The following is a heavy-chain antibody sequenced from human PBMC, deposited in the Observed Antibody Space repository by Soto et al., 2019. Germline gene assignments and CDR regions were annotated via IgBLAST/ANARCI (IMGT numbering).Heavy chain of an antibody. V-gene: IGHV4-31*03. CDR2: IYYSGSP. CDR1: GGSISSGGYY. D-gene: IGHD3-10*01. Sequence: QVQLQESGPGLVKPSQTLSLTCTVSGGSISSGGYYWSWIRQHPGKGLEWIGYIYYSGSPYYNPSLKSRVTIAVDTAKNQFSLQLSSVTAADTAVYYCARDVLWGSYVDYWGQGTLVTVSS. CDR3: ARDVLWGSYVDY. J-gene: IGHJ4*02.